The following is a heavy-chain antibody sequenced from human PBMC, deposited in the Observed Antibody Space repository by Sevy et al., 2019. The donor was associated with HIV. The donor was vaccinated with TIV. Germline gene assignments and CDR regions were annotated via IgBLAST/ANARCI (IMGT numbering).Heavy chain of an antibody. D-gene: IGHD4-17*01. J-gene: IGHJ3*02. V-gene: IGHV4-39*01. CDR1: GGSISSSSYY. CDR3: ARRITTEDDSFDI. CDR2: IYYSGST. Sequence: SETLSLTCTVSGGSISSSSYYWGWIRQPPGKGLEWIGSIYYSGSTYYNPSLKSRVTISVDTSKNQFSLKLSSVTAADTAVYYCARRITTEDDSFDIWGQGTMVTVSS.